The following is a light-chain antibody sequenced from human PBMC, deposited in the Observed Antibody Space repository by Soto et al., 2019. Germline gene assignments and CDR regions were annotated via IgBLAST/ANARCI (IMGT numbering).Light chain of an antibody. Sequence: QSALTQAPSASGSPGQSVTISCTGTSSDFGGYDYVSWYQHHPGKAPKLMIYEVTKRPSGVPDRFSGSRSGNTASLTVSGLQAEDEADYYCCSYSGSNNLDVFGTGTKLTVL. CDR2: EVT. J-gene: IGLJ1*01. CDR3: CSYSGSNNLDV. V-gene: IGLV2-8*01. CDR1: SSDFGGYDY.